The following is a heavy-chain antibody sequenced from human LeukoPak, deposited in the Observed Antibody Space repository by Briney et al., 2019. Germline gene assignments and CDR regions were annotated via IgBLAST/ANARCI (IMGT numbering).Heavy chain of an antibody. CDR1: GFTFRNAW. CDR2: IKRKTDGGTT. V-gene: IGHV3-15*01. J-gene: IGHJ4*02. D-gene: IGHD6-19*01. Sequence: GGSLRLSCAASGFTFRNAWMSWVRQAPGKGLEWVGRIKRKTDGGTTDYAAPVNGRFTISRDDSKNTLYLQMNSLKTEDTAVYYCTTVLAVPGDDYWGQGTLVTVSS. CDR3: TTVLAVPGDDY.